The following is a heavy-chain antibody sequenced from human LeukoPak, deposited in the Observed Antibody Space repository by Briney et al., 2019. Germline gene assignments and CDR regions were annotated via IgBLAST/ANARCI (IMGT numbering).Heavy chain of an antibody. D-gene: IGHD6-13*01. J-gene: IGHJ4*02. CDR3: AKDRIAATAPGY. CDR2: ITGSGGTT. Sequence: GGSLRLSCAASGFTFSSYGMSWVRQAPGKGPQWVSAITGSGGTTYYADSVKGRFTISRDNSKNTLYLQMNSLRAEDTAVYYCAKDRIAATAPGYWGQGTLVTVSS. CDR1: GFTFSSYG. V-gene: IGHV3-23*01.